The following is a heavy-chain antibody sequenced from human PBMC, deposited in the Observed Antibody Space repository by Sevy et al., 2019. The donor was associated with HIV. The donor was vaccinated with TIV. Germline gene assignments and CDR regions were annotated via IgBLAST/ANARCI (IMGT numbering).Heavy chain of an antibody. Sequence: GGSLRLSCAASGFTFSSYAMSWVRQAPGKGLEWVSPISGSGGSTYYADSVKGRFTISRDNSKNTLYLQMNSLRAEDTAVYYCAKDQSFLLGYCSGGSCSQFLNAFDIWGQGTMVTVSS. CDR3: AKDQSFLLGYCSGGSCSQFLNAFDI. V-gene: IGHV3-23*01. J-gene: IGHJ3*02. D-gene: IGHD2-15*01. CDR2: ISGSGGST. CDR1: GFTFSSYA.